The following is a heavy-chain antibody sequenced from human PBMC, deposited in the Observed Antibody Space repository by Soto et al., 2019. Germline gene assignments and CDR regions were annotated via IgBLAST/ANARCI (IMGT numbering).Heavy chain of an antibody. CDR1: GFTFSSYA. V-gene: IGHV3-30-3*01. Sequence: PGGSLRLSCAASGFTFSSYAMHWVRQAPGKGLEWVAVISYDGSNKYYADSVKGRFTISRDNSKNTLYLQMNSLRAEDTAVYYCARCRGVVPASLVHHYYYYGMGVWGQGTTVTVSS. CDR3: ARCRGVVPASLVHHYYYYGMGV. D-gene: IGHD2-2*01. J-gene: IGHJ6*02. CDR2: ISYDGSNK.